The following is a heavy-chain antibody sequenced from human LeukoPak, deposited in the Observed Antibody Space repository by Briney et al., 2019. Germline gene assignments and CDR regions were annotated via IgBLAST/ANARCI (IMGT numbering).Heavy chain of an antibody. CDR2: ISAAGII. CDR1: GFTFSGYA. CDR3: AKRVVGCSSSSCYIALDA. V-gene: IGHV3-23*01. D-gene: IGHD2-2*02. J-gene: IGHJ5*02. Sequence: GGSLRLSCAASGFTFSGYAMSWVRQAPGKGLEWVSGISAAGIINYMDSVKGRFTISRDNSKNTLYLQITSLRAEDTAMYYCAKRVVGCSSSSCYIALDAWGQGNLVTVSS.